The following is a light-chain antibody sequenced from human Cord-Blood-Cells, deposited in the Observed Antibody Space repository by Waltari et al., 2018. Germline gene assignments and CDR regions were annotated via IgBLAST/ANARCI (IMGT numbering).Light chain of an antibody. CDR1: STTVGSHNL. J-gene: IGLJ3*02. CDR3: CSYAGSSTFV. V-gene: IGLV2-23*03. CDR2: EGS. Sequence: QPALTQPAPGPGSPAPPITTSCPGTSTTVGSHNLVSWYQQHPGKAPKLMIYEGSKRPSGVSNRFSGSKSGNTASLTISGLQAEDEADYYCCSYAGSSTFVFGGGTKLTVL.